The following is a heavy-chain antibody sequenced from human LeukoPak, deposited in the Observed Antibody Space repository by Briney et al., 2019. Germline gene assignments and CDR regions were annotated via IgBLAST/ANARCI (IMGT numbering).Heavy chain of an antibody. CDR2: ISRSDNTI. CDR1: GFTFSSYE. V-gene: IGHV3-48*03. J-gene: IGHJ5*02. Sequence: PGGSLRLSCAASGFTFSSYEMNWVRQAPGKGLEWVSYISRSDNTIHYADSVKGRFTISRDNAKNSLYLQMNSLRAEDTAVYYCARAGLHLWDQGTLVTVSS. D-gene: IGHD2-15*01. CDR3: ARAGLHL.